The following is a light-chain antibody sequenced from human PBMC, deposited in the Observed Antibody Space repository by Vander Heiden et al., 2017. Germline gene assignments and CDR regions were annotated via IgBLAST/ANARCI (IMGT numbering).Light chain of an antibody. Sequence: QPPLTQPRPVSGSPGPSVTISCTGTSSDVGGYNYVSWYQQHPGKAPKLMIYDVAQRPSGVPDRFSGSKSGNTASLTISGLQAEDEADYYCCSYAGSYVYVFGTGTTVTVL. J-gene: IGLJ1*01. CDR1: SSDVGGYNY. CDR3: CSYAGSYVYV. V-gene: IGLV2-11*01. CDR2: DVA.